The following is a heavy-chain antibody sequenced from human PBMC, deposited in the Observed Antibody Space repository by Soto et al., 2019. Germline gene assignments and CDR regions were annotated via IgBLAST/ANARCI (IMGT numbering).Heavy chain of an antibody. Sequence: RASVKVSCKASGYTFTSYGISWVRQAPGQGLEWMGWISAYNGNTNYAQKLQGRVTMTTDTSTSTAYMELRSLRSDDTAVYYCARDLRITMVRGVNYFDYWGQGTLVTVSS. J-gene: IGHJ4*02. V-gene: IGHV1-18*01. CDR1: GYTFTSYG. CDR2: ISAYNGNT. CDR3: ARDLRITMVRGVNYFDY. D-gene: IGHD3-10*01.